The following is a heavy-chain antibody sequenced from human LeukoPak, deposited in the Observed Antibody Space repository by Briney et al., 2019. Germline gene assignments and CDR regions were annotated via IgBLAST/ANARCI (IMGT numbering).Heavy chain of an antibody. V-gene: IGHV3-9*01. CDR2: ISWNSGSI. J-gene: IGHJ3*02. CDR1: GFTFDDYA. CDR3: AKGVRITMVRGAFDI. Sequence: GGSLRLSCAASGFTFDDYAMHWVRQAPGKGLEWVSGISWNSGSIAYADSVKGRFTISRDNATNSLYLQMNSLRAEDTALYYCAKGVRITMVRGAFDIWGQGTMVTVSS. D-gene: IGHD3-10*01.